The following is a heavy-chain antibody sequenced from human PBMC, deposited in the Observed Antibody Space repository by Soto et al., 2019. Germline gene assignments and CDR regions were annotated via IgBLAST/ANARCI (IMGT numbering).Heavy chain of an antibody. V-gene: IGHV4-59*01. CDR2: IYYSGST. J-gene: IGHJ4*02. CDR3: ARASLDKPGTFDY. CDR1: GGSISSYY. Sequence: SETLSLTCTVSGGSISSYYWSWIRQPPGKGLEWIGYIYYSGSTNYNPSLKSRVTISVDTSKNQFSLKLSSVTAADTAVYYCARASLDKPGTFDYWGQGTLVTVSS. D-gene: IGHD6-13*01.